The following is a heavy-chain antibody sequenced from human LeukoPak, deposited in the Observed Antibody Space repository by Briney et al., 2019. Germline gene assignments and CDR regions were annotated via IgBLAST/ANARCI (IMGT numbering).Heavy chain of an antibody. CDR3: AKALRRLDDAFDI. CDR1: GFTFADYA. V-gene: IGHV3-9*01. J-gene: IGHJ3*02. Sequence: GGSLRLSCAASGFTFADYAMHWVRQAPGKGLEWVSGISWNSGSIGYADSVKGRFTISRDNAKNSLYLQMNSLRAEDTALYYCAKALRRLDDAFDIWGQGTMVTVSS. CDR2: ISWNSGSI.